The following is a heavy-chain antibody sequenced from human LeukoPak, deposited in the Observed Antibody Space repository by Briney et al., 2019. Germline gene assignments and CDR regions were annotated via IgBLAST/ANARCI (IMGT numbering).Heavy chain of an antibody. CDR1: RFTFSDYY. CDR3: ARDRGEDYYGSGNYLRAFDI. V-gene: IGHV3-11*06. J-gene: IGHJ3*02. D-gene: IGHD3-10*01. Sequence: GGSLRLSCAASRFTFSDYYMSWIRQAPGKGLEWVSYISSSSSYTNYADSVKGRFTISRDNAKNSLYLQMNSLRAEDTAVYYCARDRGEDYYGSGNYLRAFDIWGQGTMVTVSS. CDR2: ISSSSSYT.